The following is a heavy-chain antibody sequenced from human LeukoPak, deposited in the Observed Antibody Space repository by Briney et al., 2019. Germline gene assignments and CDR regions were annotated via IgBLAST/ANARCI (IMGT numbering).Heavy chain of an antibody. D-gene: IGHD3-10*01. J-gene: IGHJ4*02. CDR2: INPSGGST. CDR1: GHTFTGYY. V-gene: IGHV1-46*01. Sequence: ASVKVSCKASGHTFTGYYMHWVRQAPGQGLEWTGIINPSGGSTSYAQKFQGRVTMTRDTSTSTVYMELSSLRSEDTAVYYCARDGLWFGESSIDYWGQGTLVTVSS. CDR3: ARDGLWFGESSIDY.